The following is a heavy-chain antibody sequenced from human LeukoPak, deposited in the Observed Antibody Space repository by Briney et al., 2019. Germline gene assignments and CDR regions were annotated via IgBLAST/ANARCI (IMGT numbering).Heavy chain of an antibody. CDR1: GGTLSTSA. J-gene: IGHJ4*02. CDR2: IIPMFGTP. D-gene: IGHD5-18*01. CDR3: ARARGYSYSSPFDY. Sequence: SVKVSCKASGGTLSTSAISWVRQAPGQGLEWVGGIIPMFGTPNYAQKFQGRVTVTTDASTNTAYMELSSLRSEDTAVYYCARARGYSYSSPFDYWGQGTLVTVSS. V-gene: IGHV1-69*05.